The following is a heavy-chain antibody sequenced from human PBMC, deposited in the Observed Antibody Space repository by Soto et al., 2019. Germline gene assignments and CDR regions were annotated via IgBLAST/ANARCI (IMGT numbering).Heavy chain of an antibody. CDR1: GFTFSSYA. J-gene: IGHJ4*02. CDR2: ISYDGSNK. CDR3: ARDPMGRYYGSGSYYFDY. D-gene: IGHD3-10*01. Sequence: QVQLVESGGGVVQPGRSLRLSCAASGFTFSSYAMHWVRQAPGKELEWVAVISYDGSNKYYADSVKGRFTISRDNSKNTLYLQMNSLRAEDTAVYYCARDPMGRYYGSGSYYFDYWGQGTLVTVSS. V-gene: IGHV3-30-3*01.